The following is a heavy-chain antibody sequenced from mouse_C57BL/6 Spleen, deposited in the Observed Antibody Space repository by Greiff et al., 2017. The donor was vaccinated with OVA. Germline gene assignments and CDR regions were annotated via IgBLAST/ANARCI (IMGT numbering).Heavy chain of an antibody. CDR2: IYPGSGST. D-gene: IGHD2-1*01. Sequence: QVQLQQPGAELVKPGASVKMYCKASGYTFTSYWITWVKQRPGQVLEWIGDIYPGSGSTNYNEKFKSKATLTVDTSSSTAYMQLSSLTSEDSAVYYCAREGGNYKDYWGQGTTLTVSS. V-gene: IGHV1-55*01. J-gene: IGHJ2*01. CDR3: AREGGNYKDY. CDR1: GYTFTSYW.